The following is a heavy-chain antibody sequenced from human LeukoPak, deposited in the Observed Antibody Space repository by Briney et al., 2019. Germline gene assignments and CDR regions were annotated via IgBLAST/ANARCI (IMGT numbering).Heavy chain of an antibody. V-gene: IGHV3-21*01. CDR3: ARDKGRWLRLCY. Sequence: PGGSLRLSCAASGFTFSSYSMNWVRQAPGKGLEWVSSISSSSSYIYYAHSVKGRFTISRDNAKNSLYLQMNSLRAEDTAVYDCARDKGRWLRLCYWGQGTLVTVSS. J-gene: IGHJ4*02. CDR2: ISSSSSYI. CDR1: GFTFSSYS. D-gene: IGHD5-12*01.